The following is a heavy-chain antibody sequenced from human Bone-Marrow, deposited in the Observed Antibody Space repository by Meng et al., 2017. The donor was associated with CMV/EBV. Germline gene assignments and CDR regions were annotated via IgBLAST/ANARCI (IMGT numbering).Heavy chain of an antibody. CDR2: ISSSSSYI. CDR1: GFTFSSYS. J-gene: IGHJ6*02. D-gene: IGHD2-2*01. CDR3: ARFGVMSDIVVVPAAHGDYYYYGMAV. Sequence: GESLKISCAASGFTFSSYSMNWVRQAPGKGLEWVSSISSSSSYIYYADSVKGRFTISRDNAKNSLYLQMNSLRAEDTAVYYCARFGVMSDIVVVPAAHGDYYYYGMAVWGQGTTVTVSS. V-gene: IGHV3-21*01.